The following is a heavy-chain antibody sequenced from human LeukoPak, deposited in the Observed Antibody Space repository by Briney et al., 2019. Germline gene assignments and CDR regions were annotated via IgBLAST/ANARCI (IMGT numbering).Heavy chain of an antibody. D-gene: IGHD3-9*01. J-gene: IGHJ4*02. CDR3: ARQYYDILTGTRSFDY. Sequence: SETLSLTCTVSGGSISSSSYYWGWIRQPPGKGLEWIGSIYYSGSTYYNPSLKSRVTISVDTSKNQFSLKLSPVTAADTAVYYCARQYYDILTGTRSFDYWGQGTLVTVSS. V-gene: IGHV4-39*01. CDR1: GGSISSSSYY. CDR2: IYYSGST.